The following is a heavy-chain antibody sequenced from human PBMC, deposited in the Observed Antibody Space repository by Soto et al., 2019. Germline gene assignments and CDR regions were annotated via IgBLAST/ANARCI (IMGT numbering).Heavy chain of an antibody. J-gene: IGHJ6*02. D-gene: IGHD3-9*01. CDR2: IYYSGST. V-gene: IGHV4-30-4*01. CDR1: GDSIRSGNHY. Sequence: QVQLQESGPGLVKPSQTLSLTCTVSGDSIRSGNHYWSWIRQPPGKGLEWIGYIYYSGSTYYSPSLKSRVTISVDTSKNQFSLKLNSVTAADTAVYYCVIVDILTVYGCMDVWGQGTTVTVSS. CDR3: VIVDILTVYGCMDV.